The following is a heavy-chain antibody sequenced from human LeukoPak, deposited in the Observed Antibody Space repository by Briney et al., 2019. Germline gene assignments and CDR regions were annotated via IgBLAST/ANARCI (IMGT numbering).Heavy chain of an antibody. CDR1: GFTFSSYG. V-gene: IGHV3-33*06. CDR3: AKTAGRVPAAIPLDY. J-gene: IGHJ4*02. Sequence: GGSLRLSCAASGFTFSSYGMHWVRQAPGKGLEWVAVIWYDGSNKYYADSVKGRFTISRDNSKNTLYLQMNSLRAEDTAVYYCAKTAGRVPAAIPLDYWGQGTLVTVSS. D-gene: IGHD2-2*01. CDR2: IWYDGSNK.